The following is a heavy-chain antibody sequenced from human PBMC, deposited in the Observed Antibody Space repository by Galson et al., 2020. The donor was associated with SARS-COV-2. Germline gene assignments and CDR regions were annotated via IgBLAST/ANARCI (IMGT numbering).Heavy chain of an antibody. CDR1: GFSLSTSGMC. Sequence: PGPTLVKPTQTLTLTCTFSGFSLSTSGMCVSWIRQPPGKALEWLALIDWDEDKYYSTSLKTRRTISKDTAKNQVVLTMTNMDPVDTATYYWARRYGSGGCVGAFGIWGQGTMVTGSS. CDR2: IDWDEDK. J-gene: IGHJ3*02. V-gene: IGHV2-70*01. CDR3: ARRYGSGGCVGAFGI. D-gene: IGHD2-15*01.